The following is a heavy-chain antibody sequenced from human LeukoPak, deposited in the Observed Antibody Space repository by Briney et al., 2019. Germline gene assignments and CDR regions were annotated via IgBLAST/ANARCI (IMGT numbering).Heavy chain of an antibody. J-gene: IGHJ3*02. V-gene: IGHV1-46*03. CDR3: ARVVPAFTDAFDI. CDR1: GYTFTSYY. CDR2: INPSGGST. D-gene: IGHD2-2*01. Sequence: GASVKVSCKASGYTFTSYYMHWVRQAPGQGLEWMGIINPSGGSTSYAQKFQGRVTMTRDTSTSTVCMELSSLRSEDTAVYYCARVVPAFTDAFDIWGQGTMVTVSS.